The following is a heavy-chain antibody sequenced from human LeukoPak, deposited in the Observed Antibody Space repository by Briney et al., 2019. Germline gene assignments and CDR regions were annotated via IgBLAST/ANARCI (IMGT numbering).Heavy chain of an antibody. CDR1: GGTFSSYA. CDR2: IIPIFGIA. D-gene: IGHD2-15*01. V-gene: IGHV1-69*04. CDR3: ASSPRSAAATNDKYYYYGMDV. J-gene: IGHJ6*02. Sequence: ASVTVSFKASGGTFSSYAISWVRQAPGQGLEWMGRIIPIFGIANYAQKFQGRVTITADKSTSTAYMELSSLRSEDTAVYYCASSPRSAAATNDKYYYYGMDVWGQGTTVTVSS.